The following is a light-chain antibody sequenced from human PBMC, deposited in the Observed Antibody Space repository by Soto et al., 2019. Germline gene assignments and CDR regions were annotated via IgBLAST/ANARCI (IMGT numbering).Light chain of an antibody. CDR3: SSYTSGSTLVV. CDR1: SSDVGGYNY. J-gene: IGLJ2*01. V-gene: IGLV2-14*01. Sequence: QSALTQPASVSGSPGQSITISCTGTSSDVGGYNYVSWYQQHPGKAPKLMIYEVSNRPSEVSNRFSSPKSGNTASLTISGLQAEDEGNYDCSSYTSGSTLVVFGGGTKLTVL. CDR2: EVS.